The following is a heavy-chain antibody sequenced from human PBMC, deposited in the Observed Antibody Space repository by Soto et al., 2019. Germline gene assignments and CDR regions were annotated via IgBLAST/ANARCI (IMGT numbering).Heavy chain of an antibody. CDR1: GYTFNRYA. V-gene: IGHV1-18*01. CDR3: AGLDYYGSRGFFYVEDY. J-gene: IGHJ4*02. CDR2: ISAYNGNT. D-gene: IGHD3-10*01. Sequence: QVQLVQSGAEVKKPGASVKVSCKASGYTFNRYAISWVRQAPGQGLEWMGWISAYNGNTNYAQKLQGRVTMTTDTNTRKAYMEVRSLRSDDTGGEFCAGLDYYGSRGFFYVEDYWGQGTPVNVSS.